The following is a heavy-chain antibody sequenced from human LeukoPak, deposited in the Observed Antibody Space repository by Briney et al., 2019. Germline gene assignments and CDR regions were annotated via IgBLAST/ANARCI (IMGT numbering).Heavy chain of an antibody. V-gene: IGHV3-11*04. Sequence: GGSLRLSCAASGFTFSDYYMSWIRQAPGKGLEWVSYISSSGSTMYYADSVKGRFTISRDNAKNSLYLQMTNLRAEDTSVYYCARDYNYYTSDRYYDAFDIWGQGTMVTVSS. CDR1: GFTFSDYY. CDR3: ARDYNYYTSDRYYDAFDI. D-gene: IGHD3-22*01. CDR2: ISSSGSTM. J-gene: IGHJ3*02.